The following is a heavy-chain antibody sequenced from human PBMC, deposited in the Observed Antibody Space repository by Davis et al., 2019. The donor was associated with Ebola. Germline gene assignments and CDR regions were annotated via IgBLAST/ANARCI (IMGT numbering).Heavy chain of an antibody. Sequence: GESLKISCKGSGYRITNYWIAWVRQEPGKGLEWMGSIYLGDSRSTYSPSFQGQVTISADKSISTAYLQWSSLKASDTAMYYCARLTTVVTPEGAFDIWGQGTMVTVSS. CDR2: IYLGDSRS. CDR1: GYRITNYW. V-gene: IGHV5-51*01. J-gene: IGHJ3*02. D-gene: IGHD4-23*01. CDR3: ARLTTVVTPEGAFDI.